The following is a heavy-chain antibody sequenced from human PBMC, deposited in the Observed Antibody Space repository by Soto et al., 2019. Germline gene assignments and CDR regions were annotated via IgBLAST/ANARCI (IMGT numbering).Heavy chain of an antibody. CDR1: GGTFSSYT. D-gene: IGHD3-10*01. V-gene: IGHV1-69*02. CDR3: AIAYYYGSGSYYKYFDY. CDR2: IIPILGIA. Sequence: SVKVSCKASGGTFSSYTISWVRQAPGQGLEWMGRIIPILGIANYAQKFQGRVTITADKSTSTAYMELSSLRSEDTAVYYCAIAYYYGSGSYYKYFDYWGQGTLVTVS. J-gene: IGHJ4*02.